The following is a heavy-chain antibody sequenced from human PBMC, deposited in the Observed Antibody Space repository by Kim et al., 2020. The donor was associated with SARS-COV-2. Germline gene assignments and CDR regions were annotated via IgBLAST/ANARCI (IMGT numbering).Heavy chain of an antibody. Sequence: ASVKVSCKASGYTFTSYDINWVRQATGQGLEWMGWMNPNSGNTGYAQKFQGRVTMTRNTSISTAYMELSSLRSEDTAVYYCARGRGLLWFGELGDDVWGQGTTVTVSS. V-gene: IGHV1-8*01. CDR1: GYTFTSYD. J-gene: IGHJ6*02. CDR3: ARGRGLLWFGELGDDV. CDR2: MNPNSGNT. D-gene: IGHD3-10*01.